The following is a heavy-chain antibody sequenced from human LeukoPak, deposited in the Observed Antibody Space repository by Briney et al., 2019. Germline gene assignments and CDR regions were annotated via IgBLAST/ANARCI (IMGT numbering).Heavy chain of an antibody. CDR3: ATSGYNSDYFDF. D-gene: IGHD5-12*01. Sequence: GGSLRLSCAASGFTFSDYPMNWVRQAPGKGLEWVSSIVRSGTYVYYADSLKGRFTISRDNAKNSLYLQMNSLRAEDTAVYYCATSGYNSDYFDFWGQGTLVTVSS. CDR1: GFTFSDYP. J-gene: IGHJ4*02. CDR2: IVRSGTYV. V-gene: IGHV3-21*01.